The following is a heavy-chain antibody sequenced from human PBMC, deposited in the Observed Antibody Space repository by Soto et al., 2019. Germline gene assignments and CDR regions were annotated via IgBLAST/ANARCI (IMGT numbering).Heavy chain of an antibody. CDR1: GNSINSYY. V-gene: IGHV4-59*01. J-gene: IGHJ6*03. CDR3: ARGEYYYFMDV. Sequence: QVQLQEPGPGLVKPSETLSLTCSVSGNSINSYYWSWIRQPPGKGLEWIGYIYYSGSTNYNPSLKSRVTISVDTSKNQFSLKLSSVTAADTAVYYCARGEYYYFMDVWGKGTTVTVSS. CDR2: IYYSGST.